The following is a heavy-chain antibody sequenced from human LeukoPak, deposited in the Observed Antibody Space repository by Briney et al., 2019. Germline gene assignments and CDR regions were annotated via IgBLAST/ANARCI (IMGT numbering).Heavy chain of an antibody. D-gene: IGHD6-19*01. CDR3: ARSGFSSGWYYFDS. V-gene: IGHV1-18*01. CDR2: ISPYNGHT. J-gene: IGHJ4*02. CDR1: GYIFINYG. Sequence: ASVKVSCKASGYIFINYGITWVRQAPGQGLEWMGWISPYNGHTNYAQQFQGRVTMTTGTSTSTASMELRSLISDDTAVYYCARSGFSSGWYYFDSWGQGTLVTVSS.